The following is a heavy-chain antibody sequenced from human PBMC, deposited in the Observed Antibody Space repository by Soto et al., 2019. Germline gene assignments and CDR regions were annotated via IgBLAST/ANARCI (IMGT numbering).Heavy chain of an antibody. CDR2: IYWDDDK. D-gene: IGHD3-9*01. V-gene: IGHV2-5*02. CDR3: AHADDFLTGTNWVNP. J-gene: IGHJ5*02. Sequence: QITLKESGPTLVKPTQTLTLTCSFSGFSLSTSGVGVGWIRQPPGKALEWLALIYWDDDKRYSPSLKSRLTTTKHTSKNMVVLTMTPMDPVDTATYYCAHADDFLTGTNWVNPWGQGTLVTVSS. CDR1: GFSLSTSGVG.